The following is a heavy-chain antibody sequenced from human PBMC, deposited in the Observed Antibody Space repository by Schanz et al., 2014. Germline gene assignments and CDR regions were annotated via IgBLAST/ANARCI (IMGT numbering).Heavy chain of an antibody. CDR2: MYINSGST. CDR3: ARQPFYHYGMDV. Sequence: EVQLVESGGGLVQPGGSLTLSCAASGFTFSSYLMSWVRQAPGKGLEWISSMYINSGSTQYADSVKGRFIISRDNAKNSLYLQMNSLRAEDTAVYYCARQPFYHYGMDVWGHGTTVTVSS. V-gene: IGHV3-48*04. J-gene: IGHJ6*02. CDR1: GFTFSSYL.